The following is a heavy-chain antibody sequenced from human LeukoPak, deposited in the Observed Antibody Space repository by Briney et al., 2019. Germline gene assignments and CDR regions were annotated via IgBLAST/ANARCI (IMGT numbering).Heavy chain of an antibody. V-gene: IGHV1-18*01. J-gene: IGHJ4*02. D-gene: IGHD3-3*01. CDR1: GYTFTNYG. CDR2: FSAYSGNT. Sequence: ASVKVSCKASGYTFTNYGISWARQAPGQGLEWMGWFSAYSGNTNYARNLQGRVTMTTDTSTSTAYMELRSLRSDDTAVYYCARAPDDYDFWSGPFDYWGRGTLVTVSS. CDR3: ARAPDDYDFWSGPFDY.